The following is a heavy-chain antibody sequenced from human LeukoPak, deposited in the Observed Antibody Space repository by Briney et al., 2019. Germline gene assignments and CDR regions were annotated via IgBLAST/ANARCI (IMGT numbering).Heavy chain of an antibody. V-gene: IGHV3-23*01. CDR2: IGASGDST. CDR1: GFTFSSYA. Sequence: PGGSLRLSCAASGFTFSSYAMSWVRQAPGKGLEWVSGIGASGDSTYYADSVKGRFTISRDNSKNTVYLQMNSLRAEDTAVYYCARVPYGSGTYTDYWGRGTLVTVSS. J-gene: IGHJ4*02. D-gene: IGHD3-10*01. CDR3: ARVPYGSGTYTDY.